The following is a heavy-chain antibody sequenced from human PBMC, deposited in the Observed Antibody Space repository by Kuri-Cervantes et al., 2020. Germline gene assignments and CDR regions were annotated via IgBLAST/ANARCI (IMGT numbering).Heavy chain of an antibody. D-gene: IGHD3/OR15-3a*01. Sequence: SETLSLTCAVYGGSFSGYYWSWIRQPPGKGLEWIGEINHSGSTNYNPSLKSRVTISVDTSKNQFSLKLSSVTAADTAVYHCARGGVWTGKTFRYCYYYMDVWGKGTTVTISS. CDR2: INHSGST. V-gene: IGHV4-34*01. CDR3: ARGGVWTGKTFRYCYYYMDV. CDR1: GGSFSGYY. J-gene: IGHJ6*03.